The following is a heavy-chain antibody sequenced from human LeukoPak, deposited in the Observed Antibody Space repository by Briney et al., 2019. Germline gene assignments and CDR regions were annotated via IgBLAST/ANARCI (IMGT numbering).Heavy chain of an antibody. D-gene: IGHD3-10*01. CDR3: TRRVLLWFGELGSYYFDY. CDR2: IRSKAYGRTT. Sequence: GGSLRLSCTASGFTFGDYAVSWARQAPGKGLEWVGFIRSKAYGRTTDYAASVKGRFTISRDDSKSIAYLQMNSLKTEDTAVYYCTRRVLLWFGELGSYYFDYWGQGTLVTVSS. J-gene: IGHJ4*02. CDR1: GFTFGDYA. V-gene: IGHV3-49*04.